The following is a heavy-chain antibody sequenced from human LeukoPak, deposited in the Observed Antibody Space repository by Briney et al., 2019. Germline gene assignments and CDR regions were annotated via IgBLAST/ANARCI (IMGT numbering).Heavy chain of an antibody. J-gene: IGHJ4*02. D-gene: IGHD6-13*01. V-gene: IGHV1-2*06. CDR3: ARDPIGSRWPYYFDF. CDR1: GYTFTGYY. Sequence: ASVKVSCTAAGYTFTGYYMPRVRQAPGPGREWMGRINPNSGGTNYAQKFQGRVTMSRDTSISTAYMELSRLRSDDTPVYYCARDPIGSRWPYYFDFWGQGTLVTVSS. CDR2: INPNSGGT.